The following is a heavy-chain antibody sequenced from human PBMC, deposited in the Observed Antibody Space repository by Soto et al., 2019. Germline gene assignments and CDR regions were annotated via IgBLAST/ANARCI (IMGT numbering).Heavy chain of an antibody. J-gene: IGHJ6*02. Sequence: GGSLRLSCAASGFTFSSYSMNWVRQAPGKGLEWVSSISSSSSYIYYADSVKGRFTISRDNAKNSLYLQMNSLRAEDTAVYYCARGRGMPNVRSCYGMDVWGQGTTVTVSS. V-gene: IGHV3-21*01. D-gene: IGHD2-2*01. CDR2: ISSSSSYI. CDR1: GFTFSSYS. CDR3: ARGRGMPNVRSCYGMDV.